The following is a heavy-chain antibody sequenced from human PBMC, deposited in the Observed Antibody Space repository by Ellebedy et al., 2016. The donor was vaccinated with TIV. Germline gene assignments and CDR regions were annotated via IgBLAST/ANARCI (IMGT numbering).Heavy chain of an antibody. CDR2: INAGNGNT. V-gene: IGHV1-3*01. Sequence: ASVKVSCXASGYTFTSYAMHWVRQAPGQRLEWMGWINAGNGNTKYSQKFQGRVTITRDTSASTAYMELSSLRSEDTAVYYCARGAHTAKSYYYYYGMDVWGQGTTVTVSS. CDR3: ARGAHTAKSYYYYYGMDV. J-gene: IGHJ6*02. CDR1: GYTFTSYA. D-gene: IGHD5-18*01.